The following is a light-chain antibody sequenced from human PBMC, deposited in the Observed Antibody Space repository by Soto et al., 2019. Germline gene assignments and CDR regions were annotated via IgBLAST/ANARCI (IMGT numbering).Light chain of an antibody. CDR3: QQYKHWHSIT. J-gene: IGKJ5*01. Sequence: ETVLTQSPHTLSVSHGERATLSSSASQTVGKRLAWYQHKPGQAPSLRLPSASARATGVPVRFSGSGFGTEFTLTISSLKSEDSAICDCQQYKHWHSITFGPGTRLEIK. V-gene: IGKV3-15*01. CDR1: QTVGKR. CDR2: SAS.